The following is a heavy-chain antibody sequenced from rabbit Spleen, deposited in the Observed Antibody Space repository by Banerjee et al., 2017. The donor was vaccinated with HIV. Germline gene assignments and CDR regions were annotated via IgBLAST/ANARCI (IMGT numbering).Heavy chain of an antibody. V-gene: IGHV1S45*01. J-gene: IGHJ4*01. CDR2: IDINGGVT. CDR3: ARSVGDDRYNL. D-gene: IGHD2-1*01. CDR1: GFSFSGGHD. Sequence: QEQLVESGGDLVQPGASLTLTCTASGFSFSGGHDMCWVRQTPGKGLEWIASIDINGGVTWYANWAKGRFTFSKTSSTTVTLQVDSLTVADTATYFCARSVGDDRYNLWGPGPLVTVS.